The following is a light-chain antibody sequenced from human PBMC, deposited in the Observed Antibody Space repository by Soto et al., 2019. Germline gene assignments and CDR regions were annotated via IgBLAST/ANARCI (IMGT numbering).Light chain of an antibody. CDR2: GTF. CDR1: QSVAYPY. J-gene: IGKJ3*01. V-gene: IGKV3-20*01. CDR3: QQSGSSPPFI. Sequence: EIFLTQSPSTLSLSPVEIATLSCRDPQSVAYPYLARFQQKPGQAPRLLIFGTFNRATGIPDRFSGCGSGTDFTLSISRLEPEDFAVYYCQQSGSSPPFIFGPGTKVDIK.